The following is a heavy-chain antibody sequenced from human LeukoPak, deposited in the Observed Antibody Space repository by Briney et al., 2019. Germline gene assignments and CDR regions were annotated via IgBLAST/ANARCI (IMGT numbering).Heavy chain of an antibody. CDR2: ISWNSGSI. J-gene: IGHJ5*02. D-gene: IGHD3-10*01. CDR3: AKAIYGLWFGELLSPSWFDP. V-gene: IGHV3-9*01. CDR1: GFTFDDYA. Sequence: PGGSLRLSCAASGFTFDDYAMHWVRQAPGKGLEWVSGISWNSGSIGYADSVKGRFTISRDNAKNSLYLQMNSLRAEDTALYYCAKAIYGLWFGELLSPSWFDPWGQGTLVTVSS.